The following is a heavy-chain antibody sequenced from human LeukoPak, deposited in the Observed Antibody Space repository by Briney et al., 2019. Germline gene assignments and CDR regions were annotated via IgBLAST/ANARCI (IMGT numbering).Heavy chain of an antibody. J-gene: IGHJ4*02. Sequence: PSETLSLTCAVSGYSISSGYYWGWIRQPPGKGLEWIGSIYHSGSTYYNPSLKSRVTISVDTSKNQFSLKLSSVTAADTAVYYCARLGAAAGYFDYWGQGTLVTVSP. CDR2: IYHSGST. D-gene: IGHD6-13*01. CDR3: ARLGAAAGYFDY. CDR1: GYSISSGYY. V-gene: IGHV4-38-2*01.